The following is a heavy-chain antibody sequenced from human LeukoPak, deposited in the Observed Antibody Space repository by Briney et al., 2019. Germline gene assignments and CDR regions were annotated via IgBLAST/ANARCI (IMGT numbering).Heavy chain of an antibody. D-gene: IGHD3-9*01. J-gene: IGHJ4*02. CDR1: GYTFSDHW. CDR2: ISGTAYSA. V-gene: IGHV3-23*01. CDR3: AKDLDDILTGYYGFDY. Sequence: GGSLRLSCVVSGYTFSDHWLSWVRQAPGKGLEWVSGISGTAYSAYQADSVKGRFTISRDNSKNKLYLQMNSLRAEDTALYYCAKDLDDILTGYYGFDYWGQGALVTVSS.